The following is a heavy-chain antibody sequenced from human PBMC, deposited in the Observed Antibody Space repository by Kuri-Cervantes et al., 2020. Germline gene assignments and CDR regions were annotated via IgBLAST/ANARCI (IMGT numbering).Heavy chain of an antibody. D-gene: IGHD3-10*01. CDR2: MYHSGST. CDR1: GYSISSGYY. CDR3: ARRYLGEYYMDV. V-gene: IGHV4-38-2*01. Sequence: ESLKISCAVSGYSISSGYYWGWIRQPPGKGLEWIGSMYHSGSTYHNPSLKSRVTISVDTSKNQFSLKLSSVTAADTAVYYCARRYLGEYYMDVWGKGTTVTVSS. J-gene: IGHJ6*03.